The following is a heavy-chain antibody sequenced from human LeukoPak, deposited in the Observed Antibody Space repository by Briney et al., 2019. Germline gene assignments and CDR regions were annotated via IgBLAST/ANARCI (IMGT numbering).Heavy chain of an antibody. V-gene: IGHV3-23*01. Sequence: AGGSLRLSCAASGFTFSSYAMSWVRQAPGKGLEWVSSISGSGGSTHYADSVKGRFTISRDSPKNTLYLQMNSLRAEDTAVYYCAKEVVAAYYASSGKQFDYWGQGTLVTVSS. CDR3: AKEVVAAYYASSGKQFDY. D-gene: IGHD3-22*01. J-gene: IGHJ4*02. CDR2: ISGSGGST. CDR1: GFTFSSYA.